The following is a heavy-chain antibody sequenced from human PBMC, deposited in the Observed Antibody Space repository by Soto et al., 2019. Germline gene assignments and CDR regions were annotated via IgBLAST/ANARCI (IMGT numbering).Heavy chain of an antibody. J-gene: IGHJ1*01. CDR2: ISTYNGNT. V-gene: IGHV1-18*01. CDR3: ARASGDYGLSEYFQH. Sequence: QVQLVQSGGEVKKPGASVKVSCKASGYTFTSYGISWVRQAPGQGLEWMGWISTYNGNTNYAQKVQGRVTMTTDTSTSTAYMELRSLRSDDTAVYYCARASGDYGLSEYFQHWGQGTLVTGSS. D-gene: IGHD4-17*01. CDR1: GYTFTSYG.